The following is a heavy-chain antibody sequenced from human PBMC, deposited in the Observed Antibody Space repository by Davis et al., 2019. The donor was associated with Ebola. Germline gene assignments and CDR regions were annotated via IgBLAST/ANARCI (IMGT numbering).Heavy chain of an antibody. CDR1: GFTFSSYA. CDR3: ASGTAGVAIARIYYMDV. CDR2: LSGNGLTT. J-gene: IGHJ6*03. V-gene: IGHV3-23*01. D-gene: IGHD3-3*01. Sequence: GESLKISCASSGFTFSSYAMNWVRQTPGQGLEWVSTLSGNGLTTYYADSVKGRFTISRDNSKNTLYLQMNSLRADNTAVYYCASGTAGVAIARIYYMDVWGKGTTVTVSS.